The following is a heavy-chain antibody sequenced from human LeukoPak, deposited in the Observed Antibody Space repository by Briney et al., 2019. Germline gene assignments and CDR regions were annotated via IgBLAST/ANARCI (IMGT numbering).Heavy chain of an antibody. CDR2: IWYDGSNQ. CDR1: GFTFRNHG. Sequence: PGGSLRLSCAASGFTFRNHGMHWVRQAPGKGLEWVAVIWYDGSNQYYADSVKGRFTISRDNSKNTLWLQMNSLRAEDTAVYYCARDIPSRRSDYWGQGTPVTVSS. V-gene: IGHV3-33*01. CDR3: ARDIPSRRSDY. D-gene: IGHD6-6*01. J-gene: IGHJ4*02.